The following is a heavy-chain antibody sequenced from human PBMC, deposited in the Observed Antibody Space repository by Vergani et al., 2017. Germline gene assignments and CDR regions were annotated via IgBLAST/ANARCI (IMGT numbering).Heavy chain of an antibody. Sequence: QLQLQESDPGLVKPSETLSLTCSVSGGSIRSTFYYWGWIRQPPGKGLEWIGTIYYSGSTYYNPSLKSRVTISVGTSKNQFSLKLNSVTAADTAVYYCARHKEQLVPGNYYYYYYMDVWGKGTTVTVSS. CDR2: IYYSGST. CDR3: ARHKEQLVPGNYYYYYYMDV. J-gene: IGHJ6*03. V-gene: IGHV4-39*01. CDR1: GGSIRSTFYY. D-gene: IGHD6-13*01.